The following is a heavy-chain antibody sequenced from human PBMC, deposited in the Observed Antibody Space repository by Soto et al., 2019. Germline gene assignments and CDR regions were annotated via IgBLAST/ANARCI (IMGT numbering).Heavy chain of an antibody. V-gene: IGHV4-4*07. CDR3: ARVGSYGTGYYYYYGMDV. D-gene: IGHD5-18*01. J-gene: IGHJ6*02. CDR2: IYTSGST. CDR1: GGSISSYY. Sequence: QVQLQESGPGLVKPSETLSLTCTVSGGSISSYYWSWIRQPAGKGLEWLGRIYTSGSTNYNPSLKSRVTMSVDTSKNQFSLKLSSVTAADTAVYYCARVGSYGTGYYYYYGMDVWGQGTTVTVSS.